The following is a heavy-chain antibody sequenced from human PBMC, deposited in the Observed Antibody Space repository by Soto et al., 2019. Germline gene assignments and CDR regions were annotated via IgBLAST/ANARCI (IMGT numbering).Heavy chain of an antibody. Sequence: ETLSLTCTVSGGPISSHYWSWIRQPPGKGLEWIGYIFYQGTTDYNPSLKSRVTISVDTSKNQFSLRLTSVTPADTAVYYCARTYCGGDCSVYNWFDPWGQGTLVTVSS. CDR3: ARTYCGGDCSVYNWFDP. CDR1: GGPISSHY. CDR2: IFYQGTT. V-gene: IGHV4-59*11. J-gene: IGHJ5*02. D-gene: IGHD2-21*02.